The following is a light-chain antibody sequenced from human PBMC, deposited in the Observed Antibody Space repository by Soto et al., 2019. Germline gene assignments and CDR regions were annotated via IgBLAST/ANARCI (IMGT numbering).Light chain of an antibody. J-gene: IGLJ2*01. CDR2: YDS. CDR3: QVWDSSSDHVV. V-gene: IGLV3-21*04. Sequence: SYELTQPPSVSVAPGKTARITCGGNNIGSKSVHWYQQKPGQAPVLVIYYDSDRPSGIPERFSGSNSGNTATLTISRVEAGDEDDYYCQVWDSSSDHVVFGGGTHLTVL. CDR1: NIGSKS.